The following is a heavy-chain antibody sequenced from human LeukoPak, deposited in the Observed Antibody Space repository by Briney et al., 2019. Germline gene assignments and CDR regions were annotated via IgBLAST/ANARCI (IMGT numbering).Heavy chain of an antibody. Sequence: GASVTVSCTASGYTFTSCDISWVRQAPGQGLEWMGWISAYNGNTNYAQKLQGRVTMTTDTSTSTAYMELRSLRSDDSAVYFCARVPIPPYSSSWYQPFDYWGQGTLVTVSS. CDR3: ARVPIPPYSSSWYQPFDY. V-gene: IGHV1-18*01. CDR2: ISAYNGNT. J-gene: IGHJ4*02. D-gene: IGHD6-13*01. CDR1: GYTFTSCD.